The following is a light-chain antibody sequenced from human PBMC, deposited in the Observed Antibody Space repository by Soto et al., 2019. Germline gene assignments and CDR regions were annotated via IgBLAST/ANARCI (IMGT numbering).Light chain of an antibody. J-gene: IGLJ1*01. Sequence: QSVLTQPPSASGSPGQSVTISCTGTSSDVGGYNYVSWYQHHPGKAPKLLIYEVTNRHSGVSNRFSGSKSGNTASLTISGLQAEDEADYYCSSYTSSTDYVFGTGTKVTVL. CDR1: SSDVGGYNY. CDR3: SSYTSSTDYV. V-gene: IGLV2-14*01. CDR2: EVT.